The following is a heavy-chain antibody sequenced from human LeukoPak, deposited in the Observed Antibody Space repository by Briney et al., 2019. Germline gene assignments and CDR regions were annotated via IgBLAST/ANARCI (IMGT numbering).Heavy chain of an antibody. CDR3: AREAEGVLRFLEWLRGPNWFDP. D-gene: IGHD3-3*01. J-gene: IGHJ5*02. V-gene: IGHV1-2*02. CDR2: INPNSGGT. CDR1: GGTFSSYA. Sequence: ASVKVSCKASGGTFSSYAISWVRQAPGQGLEWMGWINPNSGGTNYAQKFQGRVTMTRDTSISTAYMELSRLRSDDTAVYYCAREAEGVLRFLEWLRGPNWFDPWGQGTLVTVSS.